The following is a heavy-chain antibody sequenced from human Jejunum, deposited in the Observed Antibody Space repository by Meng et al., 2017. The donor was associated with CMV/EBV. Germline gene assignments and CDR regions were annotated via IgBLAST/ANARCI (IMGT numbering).Heavy chain of an antibody. V-gene: IGHV7-4-1*02. CDR3: AVAINGYNYVDH. CDR2: ISANTGNS. D-gene: IGHD5-24*01. J-gene: IGHJ4*02. Sequence: SCKASGYTFITYAMHWVRQAPGQGLEWMGWISANTGNSVYAQGFTGRFVFSLDTSVSTAYLQISSLKAEDTAVYYCAVAINGYNYVDHWGQGTLVTVSS. CDR1: GYTFITYA.